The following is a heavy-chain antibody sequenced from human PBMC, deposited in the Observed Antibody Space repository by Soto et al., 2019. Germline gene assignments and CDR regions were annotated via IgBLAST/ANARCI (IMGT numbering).Heavy chain of an antibody. CDR1: GDSINNGFW. V-gene: IGHV4-4*02. D-gene: IGHD6-19*01. CDR3: ASSSGWWRLDV. Sequence: QVQLQESGPGLVKPSETLSLTCGVSGDSINNGFWWTWVRQPPGKGLEWIGEKHHSGSTNYNLSLNSRVAISLEKSKHQFSPNLSSVTAADTAVYFCASSSGWWRLDVWGQGTTVTVSS. CDR2: KHHSGST. J-gene: IGHJ6*02.